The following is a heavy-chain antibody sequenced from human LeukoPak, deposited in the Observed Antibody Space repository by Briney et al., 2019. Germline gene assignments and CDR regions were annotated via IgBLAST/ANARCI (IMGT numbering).Heavy chain of an antibody. J-gene: IGHJ4*02. CDR1: GFTFSSYA. CDR2: ISGSGGST. V-gene: IGHV3-23*01. CDR3: AVSLGDYVFDY. D-gene: IGHD4-17*01. Sequence: GGSLRLSCAASGFTFSSYAMSWVRQAPGKGREWVSAISGSGGSTYYADSVKGRFTISRDNSKTTLYLQMNSLRAEDTAVYYCAVSLGDYVFDYWGQGTLVTVSS.